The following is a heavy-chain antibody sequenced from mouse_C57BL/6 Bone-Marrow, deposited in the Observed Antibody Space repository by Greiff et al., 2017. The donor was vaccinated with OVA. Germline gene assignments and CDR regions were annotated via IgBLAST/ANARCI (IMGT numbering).Heavy chain of an antibody. CDR1: GFTFSNYW. CDR2: IRLKSNNYAT. D-gene: IGHD1-1*01. Sequence: EVQGVESGGGLVQPGGSMKLSCVASGFTFSNYWMNWVRQSPEKGLEWVAEIRLKSNNYATHYAESVKGRFTISRDDSKSCVCLQMNNLRAEDTGIYYCTREDYGSSPYAMDYWGQGTSVTVSS. CDR3: TREDYGSSPYAMDY. J-gene: IGHJ4*01. V-gene: IGHV6-6*02.